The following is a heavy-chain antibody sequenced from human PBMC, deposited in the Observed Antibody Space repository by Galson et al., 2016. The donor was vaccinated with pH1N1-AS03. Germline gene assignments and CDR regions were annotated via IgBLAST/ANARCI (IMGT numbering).Heavy chain of an antibody. D-gene: IGHD6-13*01. V-gene: IGHV6-1*01. CDR3: GRVRSLTSSWYGPIDY. CDR1: GDSVSSNTVA. J-gene: IGHJ4*02. Sequence: CAISGDSVSSNTVAWNWIRLSPSRGLEWLGRTCYRSKWYTDYGLSVERRLTITSDTSKNLISLQLNSLTPEDSAIYYWGRVRSLTSSWYGPIDYWGQGTRVTVSS. CDR2: TCYRSKWYT.